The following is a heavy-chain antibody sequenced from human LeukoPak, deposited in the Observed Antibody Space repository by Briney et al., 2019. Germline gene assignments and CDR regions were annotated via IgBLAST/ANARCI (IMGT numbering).Heavy chain of an antibody. V-gene: IGHV3-23*01. CDR3: AKVLWATDYYFDY. D-gene: IGHD2-21*01. CDR1: GFTFRSYT. CDR2: IYGRNGST. Sequence: GGSLRLSCATSGFTFRSYTMSWVRQAPGKGLEWVSGIYGRNGSTYYADSVKGRFTISRDNSKDTLYLQMNSLRPEDTAVYYSAKVLWATDYYFDYWGQGTLVTVSS. J-gene: IGHJ4*02.